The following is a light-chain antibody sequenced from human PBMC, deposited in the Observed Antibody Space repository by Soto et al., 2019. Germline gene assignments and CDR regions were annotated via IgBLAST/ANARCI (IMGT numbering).Light chain of an antibody. Sequence: EIVLTQSPRTLSLSPAESATLSCTASQSVRSNSLAWYQQKPGQAPRLLMFGASGRATGTPPRFSGRGSGTDFTLTISRLEPEDFAVYYCQQYGTSPLTFGGGTKVDI. CDR3: QQYGTSPLT. CDR1: QSVRSNS. V-gene: IGKV3-20*01. CDR2: GAS. J-gene: IGKJ4*01.